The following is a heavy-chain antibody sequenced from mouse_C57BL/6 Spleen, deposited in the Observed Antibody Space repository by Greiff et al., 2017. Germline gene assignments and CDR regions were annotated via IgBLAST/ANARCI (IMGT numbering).Heavy chain of an antibody. CDR3: AIGGGYDGDYAMDY. CDR1: GYTFTSYW. J-gene: IGHJ4*01. Sequence: QVQLQQPGAELVKPGASVKVSCKASGYTFTSYWMHWVKQRPGQGLEWIGRIHPSDSDTNYNQKFKGKATLTVDKSSSPAYMQLSSLTSEDSAVYYYAIGGGYDGDYAMDYWGQGTSVTVSS. CDR2: IHPSDSDT. V-gene: IGHV1-74*01. D-gene: IGHD2-2*01.